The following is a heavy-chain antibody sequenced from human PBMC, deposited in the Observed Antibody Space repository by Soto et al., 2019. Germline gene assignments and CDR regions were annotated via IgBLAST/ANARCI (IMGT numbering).Heavy chain of an antibody. CDR1: GGSVSSGGYY. V-gene: IGHV4-61*08. CDR2: IYYSGST. CDR3: ARDRGLTWLSHPPGAASIYYGMDV. J-gene: IGHJ6*02. D-gene: IGHD3-9*01. Sequence: SETLSLTCTVSGGSVSSGGYYWSWIRQPPGKGLEWLGYIYYSGSTNYNPSLKSRVTISVDTSKNQFSLKLSSVTAADTAVYYCARDRGLTWLSHPPGAASIYYGMDVWGQGTMVTVSS.